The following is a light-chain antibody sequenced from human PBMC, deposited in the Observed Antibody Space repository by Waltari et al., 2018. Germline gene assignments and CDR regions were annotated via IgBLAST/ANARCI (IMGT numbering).Light chain of an antibody. V-gene: IGLV3-1*01. J-gene: IGLJ1*01. CDR3: QAWDSSRGYV. Sequence: SYEVTQPPSASVSPGQTASITCSGDNLDNKYVYWYQQKAGQAPARVIYQDSKRPSGLTGRFAGSNSGNTATLTISGTQALDEADYYCQAWDSSRGYVFGTGTKVTVL. CDR1: NLDNKY. CDR2: QDS.